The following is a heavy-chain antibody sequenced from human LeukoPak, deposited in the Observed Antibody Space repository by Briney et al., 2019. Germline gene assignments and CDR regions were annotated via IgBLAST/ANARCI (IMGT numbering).Heavy chain of an antibody. CDR1: GFRFSSYW. V-gene: IGHV3-7*04. Sequence: PGGSLRLSCAASGFRFSSYWMSWVRQAPGKGLEWVANIKQHGSEKYYVDSVKGRFTISRDDAKNSLYLQMNSLRAEDTAVYYCARDGEPFDYWGPGSLVTVSS. D-gene: IGHD3-10*01. J-gene: IGHJ4*02. CDR3: ARDGEPFDY. CDR2: IKQHGSEK.